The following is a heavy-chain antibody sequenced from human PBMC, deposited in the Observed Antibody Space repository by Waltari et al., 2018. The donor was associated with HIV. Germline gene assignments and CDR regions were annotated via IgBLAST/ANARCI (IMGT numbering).Heavy chain of an antibody. D-gene: IGHD3-22*01. V-gene: IGHV3-30-3*01. Sequence: QVQLVAPGGGGVQPGRSRRLSCAASGFTFSTFGMPWARQAPGKGLEWVAVISNDGSSKYYADSVKGRFTISRDNSKNTLYLHMNSLRAEDTAVYYCASPFYSDSTTYYYGLDYWGQGTLVTVSS. CDR3: ASPFYSDSTTYYYGLDY. CDR2: ISNDGSSK. J-gene: IGHJ4*02. CDR1: GFTFSTFG.